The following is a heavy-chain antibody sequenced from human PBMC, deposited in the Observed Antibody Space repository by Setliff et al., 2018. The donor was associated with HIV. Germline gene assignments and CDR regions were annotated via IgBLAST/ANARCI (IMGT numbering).Heavy chain of an antibody. V-gene: IGHV1-3*01. CDR2: INPGNGNT. Sequence: ASVKVSCKASGYTFTNYAIHWVRQAPGQRLEWMGWINPGNGNTKYSQKFQGRVTITRDTSATTAYMELSSLRSEDTSIFYCAREPTGCDDAFDIWGQGTMVTVSS. J-gene: IGHJ3*02. CDR1: GYTFTNYA. D-gene: IGHD2-21*02. CDR3: AREPTGCDDAFDI.